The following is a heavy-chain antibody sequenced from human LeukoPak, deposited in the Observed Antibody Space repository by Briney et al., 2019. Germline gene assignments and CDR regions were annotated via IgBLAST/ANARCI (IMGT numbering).Heavy chain of an antibody. J-gene: IGHJ4*02. CDR3: ASFSSGWYYFDY. Sequence: GGSLRLSCAASGFTFSDYYMSWIRQAPGKGLEWVSSISSSSSYIYYADSVKGRFTISRDNAKNSLYLQMNSLRAEDTAVYYCASFSSGWYYFDYWGQGTLVTVSS. CDR1: GFTFSDYY. CDR2: ISSSSSYI. D-gene: IGHD6-19*01. V-gene: IGHV3-11*06.